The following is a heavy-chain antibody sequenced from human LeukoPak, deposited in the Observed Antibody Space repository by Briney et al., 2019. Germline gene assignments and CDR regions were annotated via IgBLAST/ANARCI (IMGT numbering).Heavy chain of an antibody. CDR1: GGSIGTSTSYY. CDR2: IYHNGET. Sequence: SETLSLTCNVSGGSIGTSTSYYWGWIRQPPGRGLDWIGSIYHNGETSYTPSLTGRLTISVDTSKNEFSLSLRSVTAADTAVYYCARHRAAQLSKFDFWGQGTLVTVPS. J-gene: IGHJ4*02. D-gene: IGHD1-1*01. CDR3: ARHRAAQLSKFDF. V-gene: IGHV4-39*01.